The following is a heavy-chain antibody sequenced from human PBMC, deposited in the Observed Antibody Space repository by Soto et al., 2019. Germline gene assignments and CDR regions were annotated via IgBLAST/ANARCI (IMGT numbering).Heavy chain of an antibody. V-gene: IGHV1-69*08. CDR2: IIPILGIA. J-gene: IGHJ4*02. CDR3: AREIVRIAAAGIDY. D-gene: IGHD6-13*01. CDR1: GGTFSSYT. Sequence: QVQLVQSGAEVKKPGSSVKVSCKASGGTFSSYTISWVRQAPGQGLEWMGRIIPILGIANYAQKFQGRVTITADKSTSTAYMELSSLRSEDTAVYYCAREIVRIAAAGIDYWGQGTLVTVSS.